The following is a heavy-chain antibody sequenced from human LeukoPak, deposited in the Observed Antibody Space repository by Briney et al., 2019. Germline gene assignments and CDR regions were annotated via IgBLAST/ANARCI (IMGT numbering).Heavy chain of an antibody. CDR3: ARAGGWAREDYKGDAFDI. D-gene: IGHD6-19*01. J-gene: IGHJ3*02. V-gene: IGHV1-18*01. Sequence: ASVKVSCKASGYTFTNFGTSWVRQAPGQGLEWMGWISTYNGNSNYAHKLQDRVTMTTDTSTTTAYMDLRSLRSDDTAVYYCARAGGWAREDYKGDAFDIWGQGTMVTVSS. CDR2: ISTYNGNS. CDR1: GYTFTNFG.